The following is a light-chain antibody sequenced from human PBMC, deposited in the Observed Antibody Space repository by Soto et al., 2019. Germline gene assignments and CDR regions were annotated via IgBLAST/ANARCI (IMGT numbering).Light chain of an antibody. Sequence: EIVMTQSPATLSVSPGERATLSCRASQSVSINLAWYQQKPGQAPRLLMYGASTRATGIPARFSGSGSGTEFTLTISSLQSEDFAVHYCQQYNNWPAITFGQGTRLEI. CDR1: QSVSIN. CDR2: GAS. J-gene: IGKJ5*01. CDR3: QQYNNWPAIT. V-gene: IGKV3D-15*01.